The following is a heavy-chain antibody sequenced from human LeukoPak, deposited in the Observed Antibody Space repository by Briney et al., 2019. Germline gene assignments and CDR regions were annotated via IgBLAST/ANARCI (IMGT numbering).Heavy chain of an antibody. CDR3: ARLVGGSPDH. Sequence: SQTLSLTLAISGDSVSSKGAAWNPTRQSPSRGLEWLGRTFYRSKWHSDYPVSVKSRITINPDTSKNHLSRQLDSATPEDTGVYYCARLVGGSPDHGGRGTVVRV. V-gene: IGHV6-1*01. CDR1: GDSVSSKGAA. CDR2: TFYRSKWHS. D-gene: IGHD2-15*01. J-gene: IGHJ4*02.